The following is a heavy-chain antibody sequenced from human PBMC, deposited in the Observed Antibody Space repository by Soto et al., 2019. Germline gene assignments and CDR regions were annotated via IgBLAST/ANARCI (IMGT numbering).Heavy chain of an antibody. CDR2: IYYSGST. CDR1: GDSISSYY. CDR3: SGSRDYYYYMDV. D-gene: IGHD1-26*01. J-gene: IGHJ6*03. Sequence: LSETLSLTCAVSGDSISSYYWSWIRQPPGKGLEWIGYIYYSGSTNYNPSLKSRVTISVDTSKNQFSLKLSSVTAADTAVYYCSGSRDYYYYMDVWGKGTMVTVSS. V-gene: IGHV4-59*08.